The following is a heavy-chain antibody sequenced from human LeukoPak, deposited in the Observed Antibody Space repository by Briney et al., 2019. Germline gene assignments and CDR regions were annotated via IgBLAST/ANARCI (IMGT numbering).Heavy chain of an antibody. Sequence: GGSLRLSCAASGFTFSIYWMIWLRQAPGKGLEWVGNIKQDGSEKDYVGSVKGRFTISRDNAKNSLYLQMNSLRAEDTAVFHCARGRKFYDYWGQGTLVSVSS. D-gene: IGHD1-14*01. CDR3: ARGRKFYDY. J-gene: IGHJ4*02. CDR2: IKQDGSEK. CDR1: GFTFSIYW. V-gene: IGHV3-7*04.